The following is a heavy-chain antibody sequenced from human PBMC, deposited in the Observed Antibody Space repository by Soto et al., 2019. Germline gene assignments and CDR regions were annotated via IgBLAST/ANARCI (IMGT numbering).Heavy chain of an antibody. J-gene: IGHJ6*02. Sequence: QVQLVQSGAEMQQPGASVRVSCKASGGTFSKYAFSWVRQAPGQGLEWLGGTIPMFGTPNYEQKFQGRVAISADESTATVYMELSSLRSEDTAVYFCARPLRDRNYYSGMAVWGQGTTVTVSS. V-gene: IGHV1-69*01. CDR2: TIPMFGTP. CDR3: ARPLRDRNYYSGMAV. D-gene: IGHD3-22*01. CDR1: GGTFSKYA.